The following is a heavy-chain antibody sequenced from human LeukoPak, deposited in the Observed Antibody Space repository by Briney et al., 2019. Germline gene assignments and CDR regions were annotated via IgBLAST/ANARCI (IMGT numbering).Heavy chain of an antibody. V-gene: IGHV4-59*01. Sequence: PSETLSLTCTVSGGSISSYYWSWIRQPPGKGLEWIGYIYYSGSTNYNPSLKSRVTISVDTSKNQFSLKLSSVTAADMAVYYCARDLDSGWNYVHAFDIWGQGTMVTVSS. D-gene: IGHD1-7*01. CDR3: ARDLDSGWNYVHAFDI. J-gene: IGHJ3*02. CDR2: IYYSGST. CDR1: GGSISSYY.